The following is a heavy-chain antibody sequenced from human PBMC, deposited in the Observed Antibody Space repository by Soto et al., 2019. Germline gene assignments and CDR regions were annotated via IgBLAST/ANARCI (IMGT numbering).Heavy chain of an antibody. Sequence: SETLSLTCTVSGGSISSSSYYWGWIRQPPGKGLEWIGSIYHSGSTYYNPSLKSRVTISVDTSKNQFSLKLSSVTAADTAVYYCARRVLGSSWYAGYYFDYWGQGTLVTVSS. D-gene: IGHD6-13*01. CDR2: IYHSGST. CDR3: ARRVLGSSWYAGYYFDY. V-gene: IGHV4-39*01. J-gene: IGHJ4*02. CDR1: GGSISSSSYY.